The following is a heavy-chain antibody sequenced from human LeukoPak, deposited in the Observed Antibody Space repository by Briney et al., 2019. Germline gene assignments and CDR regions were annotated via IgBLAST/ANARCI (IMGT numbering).Heavy chain of an antibody. CDR3: ARVRITMVRGAPGDAFDI. Sequence: GASVKVSCKASGYTFTSYGISWVRQAPGQGLEWMGWISAYNGNTNYAQKLQGRVTMTTDTSTSTAYMELRSLRSDDTAVYYCARVRITMVRGAPGDAFDIWGQGTMVTVSS. CDR2: ISAYNGNT. CDR1: GYTFTSYG. V-gene: IGHV1-18*01. D-gene: IGHD3-10*01. J-gene: IGHJ3*02.